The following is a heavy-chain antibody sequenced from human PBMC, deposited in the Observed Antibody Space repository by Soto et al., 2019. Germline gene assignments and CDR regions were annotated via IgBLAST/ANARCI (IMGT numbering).Heavy chain of an antibody. J-gene: IGHJ4*02. Sequence: QIQLVQAGAEVKKPGASVKDSCRASGYTFTNSGISWVRQAPGQGLEWMGWINTYNGNTHYTQKLQGRVTMTTDTSTRTAYMELRSLRSDDTAVYYCARDPMTGYLQFDYWGQGTLVTVSS. CDR1: GYTFTNSG. CDR3: ARDPMTGYLQFDY. CDR2: INTYNGNT. D-gene: IGHD3-9*01. V-gene: IGHV1-18*01.